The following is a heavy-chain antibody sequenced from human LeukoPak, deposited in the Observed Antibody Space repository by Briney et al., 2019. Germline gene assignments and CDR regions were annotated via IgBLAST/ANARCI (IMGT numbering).Heavy chain of an antibody. Sequence: GASVKVSCKASGYTFTGYYMHWVRQAPGQGLEWMGWINPNSGGTNYAQKLQGRVTMTTDTSTSTAYMELRSLRSDDTAVYYCARDSGITMIVDDAFDIWGQGTMVTVSS. J-gene: IGHJ3*02. CDR1: GYTFTGYY. D-gene: IGHD3-22*01. CDR3: ARDSGITMIVDDAFDI. V-gene: IGHV1-2*02. CDR2: INPNSGGT.